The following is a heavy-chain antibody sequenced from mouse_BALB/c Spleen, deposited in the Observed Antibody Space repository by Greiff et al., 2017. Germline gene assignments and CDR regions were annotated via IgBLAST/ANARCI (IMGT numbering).Heavy chain of an antibody. CDR3: TRWGYDGWGGAMDY. CDR2: IYPSDSYT. Sequence: QVQLQQSGAELVRPGASVKLSCKASGYTFTSYWINWVKQRPGQGLEWIGNIYPSDSYTNYNQKFKDKATLTVDKSSSTAYMQLSSPTSEDSAVYYCTRWGYDGWGGAMDYWGQGTSVTVSS. J-gene: IGHJ4*01. CDR1: GYTFTSYW. D-gene: IGHD2-14*01. V-gene: IGHV1-69*02.